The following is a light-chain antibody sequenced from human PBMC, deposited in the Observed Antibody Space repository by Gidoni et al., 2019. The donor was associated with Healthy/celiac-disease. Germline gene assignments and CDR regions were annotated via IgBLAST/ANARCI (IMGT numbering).Light chain of an antibody. J-gene: IGLJ3*02. CDR2: SKN. CDR3: AAWDDSLNGWV. CDR1: SSNIGSNT. V-gene: IGLV1-44*01. Sequence: QSVLTQPPSASGTPGQRVTISCSGSSSNIGSNTVNRNQQLPGTAPKLLIYSKNQRPSGVPDRFSGSKSGTSASLAISGLQSGDEADYYCAAWDDSLNGWVFGGGTKLTVL.